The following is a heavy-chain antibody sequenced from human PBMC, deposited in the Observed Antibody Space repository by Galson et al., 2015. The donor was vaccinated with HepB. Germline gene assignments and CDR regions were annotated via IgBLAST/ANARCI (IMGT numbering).Heavy chain of an antibody. J-gene: IGHJ3*02. Sequence: LSLTCTVSGGSIRNGDSYWSWIRQPPGKGLEWIGHIYYSGSTYYNPSLKSRVIMSVDTSKNQFSLKLSSVTAADTALYYCARDRHPSYQLPAFDMWGQGALVTVSS. CDR2: IYYSGST. V-gene: IGHV4-30-4*01. D-gene: IGHD2-2*01. CDR3: ARDRHPSYQLPAFDM. CDR1: GGSIRNGDSY.